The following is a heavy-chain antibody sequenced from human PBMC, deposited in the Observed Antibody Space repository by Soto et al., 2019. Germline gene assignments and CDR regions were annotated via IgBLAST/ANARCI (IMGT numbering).Heavy chain of an antibody. CDR2: IYYSGST. Sequence: SETLSLTCTVSGGPISSYYWSWIRQPPGKGLEWIGYIYYSGSTNYNPSLKSRVTISVDTSKNQFSLKLSSVTAADTAVYYCARDIEYSSGWYDYWGQGTLVTVSS. CDR3: ARDIEYSSGWYDY. CDR1: GGPISSYY. D-gene: IGHD6-19*01. V-gene: IGHV4-59*01. J-gene: IGHJ4*02.